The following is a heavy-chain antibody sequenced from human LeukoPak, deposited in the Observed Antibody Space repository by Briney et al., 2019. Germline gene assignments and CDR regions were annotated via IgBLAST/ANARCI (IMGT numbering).Heavy chain of an antibody. D-gene: IGHD6-19*01. CDR3: ATTRYSSGWYP. CDR2: IYYSGST. J-gene: IGHJ5*02. CDR1: GGSISSSSSY. V-gene: IGHV4-39*07. Sequence: SETLSLTCTVSGGSISSSSSYWGWIRQPPGKGLEWIGSIYYSGSTYYNPSLKSRVTISVDTSKNQFSLKLSSVTAADTAVYYCATTRYSSGWYPWGQGTLVTVSS.